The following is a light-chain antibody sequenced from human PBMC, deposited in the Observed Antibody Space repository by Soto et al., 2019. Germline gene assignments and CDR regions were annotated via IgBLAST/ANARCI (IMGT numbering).Light chain of an antibody. Sequence: QSALTQPASVSGSPGQSITISCTGNRSDVGTYNLVSWYQQHPGKVPKLIIYEGTEPPSGVSDRFSGSKSANAASLTISGLQAEDEADYYCCSNVVGSATVLFGGGTKLTVL. J-gene: IGLJ2*01. CDR3: CSNVVGSATVL. V-gene: IGLV2-23*01. CDR2: EGT. CDR1: RSDVGTYNL.